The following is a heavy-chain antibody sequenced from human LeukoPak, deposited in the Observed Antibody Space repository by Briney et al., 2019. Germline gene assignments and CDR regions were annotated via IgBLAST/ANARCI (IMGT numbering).Heavy chain of an antibody. V-gene: IGHV1-18*01. D-gene: IGHD2-2*01. CDR3: ARDHRKNVVVVPEAIYYYYMDV. J-gene: IGHJ6*03. CDR2: INGYNGKT. CDR1: GYTFTSYG. Sequence: GASVNVSCKSSGYTFTSYGITWVRQAPGQGLEWMGWINGYNGKTNYAQKLQGRVTMTTDTSTSTAYMKLRSLKSDNTAVDHCARDHRKNVVVVPEAIYYYYMDVWGEGTTVTVSS.